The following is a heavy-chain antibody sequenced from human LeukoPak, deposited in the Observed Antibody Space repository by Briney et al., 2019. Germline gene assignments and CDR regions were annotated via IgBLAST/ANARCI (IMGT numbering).Heavy chain of an antibody. D-gene: IGHD3-22*01. Sequence: GESLKISCKGSGYSFTSYWIGWVRQMPGKGLEWMGITYPGDSDTRYSPSFQGQVTISADKSISTAYLQWSSLKASDTAMYYCARYYYDSSGSLAAYYFDYWGQGTLVTVSS. CDR2: TYPGDSDT. J-gene: IGHJ4*02. V-gene: IGHV5-51*01. CDR1: GYSFTSYW. CDR3: ARYYYDSSGSLAAYYFDY.